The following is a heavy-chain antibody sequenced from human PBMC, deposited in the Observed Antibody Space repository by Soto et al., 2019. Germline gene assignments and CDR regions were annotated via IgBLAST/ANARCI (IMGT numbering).Heavy chain of an antibody. CDR1: GGSFIGYY. D-gene: IGHD4-17*01. V-gene: IGHV4-34*02. CDR2: INHSGDT. Sequence: QVQLQQWGAGLVKPSETLTLSCAVHGGSFIGYYWSWIRQPPGKGLEWIAEINHSGDTNYNPSLKSRITISIDTSKNQLSLKLTSVTAADTALYYCATVNTVTSYYFESWGQGTLVTVSS. CDR3: ATVNTVTSYYFES. J-gene: IGHJ4*01.